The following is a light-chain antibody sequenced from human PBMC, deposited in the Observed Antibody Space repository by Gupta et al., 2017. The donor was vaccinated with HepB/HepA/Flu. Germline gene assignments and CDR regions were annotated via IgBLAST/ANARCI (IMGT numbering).Light chain of an antibody. CDR1: RLGAKF. Sequence: SSDLVQPASVSVSSGPTVTITCSGDRLGAKFTSWYQQRPGQSPQLVIYQDHKRPSGIPERFSASNSGSTATLTISETQAMDEAEYFCQAWFGSTAIFGGGTKLTVL. CDR2: QDH. CDR3: QAWFGSTAI. J-gene: IGLJ2*01. V-gene: IGLV3-1*01.